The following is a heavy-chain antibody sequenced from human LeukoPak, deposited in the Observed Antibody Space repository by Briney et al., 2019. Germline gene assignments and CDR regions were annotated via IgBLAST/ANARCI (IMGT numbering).Heavy chain of an antibody. CDR1: GGSISSYY. CDR2: IYYSGST. J-gene: IGHJ4*02. CDR3: ASSRSYGDYLDY. D-gene: IGHD4/OR15-4a*01. V-gene: IGHV4-59*08. Sequence: SETLSLTCTVSGGSISSYYWSWIRQPPGKGLEWTGYIYYSGSTNYNPSLKSRVTISVDTSKNQFSLKLSSVTAADTAVYYCASSRSYGDYLDYWGQGTLVTVSS.